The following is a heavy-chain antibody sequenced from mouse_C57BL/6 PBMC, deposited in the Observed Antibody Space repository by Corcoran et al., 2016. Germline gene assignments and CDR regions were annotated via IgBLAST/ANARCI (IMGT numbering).Heavy chain of an antibody. D-gene: IGHD2-4*01. CDR1: GYTFTDYY. Sequence: QVQLKQSGAELVRPGASVKLSCKASGYTFTDYYINWVKQRPGQGLEWIARIYPGSGNTYYNEKFKGKATLTAEKSSSTAYMQLSSLTSEDSAVYFCARSYDYDGWFAYWGQGTLVTVSA. CDR3: ARSYDYDGWFAY. V-gene: IGHV1-76*01. J-gene: IGHJ3*01. CDR2: IYPGSGNT.